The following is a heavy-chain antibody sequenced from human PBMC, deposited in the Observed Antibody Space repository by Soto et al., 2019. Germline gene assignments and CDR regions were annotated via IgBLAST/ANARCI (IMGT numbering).Heavy chain of an antibody. CDR2: IYPGDSDT. Sequence: EVQLVQSGAEVKKPGESLKISCKGSGYSFTSYWIGWVRQMPGKGLEWMGIIYPGDSDTRYSPSFQGQVIISADKSISTACLQRCCVKASDTAMYYCARDCSCTSCPRQDAFDIWGQGTMVIVSS. J-gene: IGHJ3*02. CDR1: GYSFTSYW. D-gene: IGHD2-2*01. V-gene: IGHV5-51*03. CDR3: ARDCSCTSCPRQDAFDI.